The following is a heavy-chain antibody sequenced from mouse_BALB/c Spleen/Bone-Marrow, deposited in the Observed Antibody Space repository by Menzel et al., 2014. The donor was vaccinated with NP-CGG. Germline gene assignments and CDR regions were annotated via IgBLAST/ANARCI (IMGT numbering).Heavy chain of an antibody. CDR1: GYTFTSYW. Sequence: QVQLQQSGAEFVKPGASVKLSCKASGYTFTSYWMHWMKQRPGQGLEWIGEIDPSDSYTNYNQKFKGKATLTVDKSSSTAYMQLSSLTSEDSAVYYCARRELGPRWFTYWGQGTLVTVSA. CDR3: ARRELGPRWFTY. J-gene: IGHJ3*01. CDR2: IDPSDSYT. V-gene: IGHV1-69*02. D-gene: IGHD3-1*01.